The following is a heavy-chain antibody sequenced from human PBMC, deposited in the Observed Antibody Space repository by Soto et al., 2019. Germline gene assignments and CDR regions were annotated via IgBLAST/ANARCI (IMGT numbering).Heavy chain of an antibody. V-gene: IGHV5-51*01. J-gene: IGHJ4*02. CDR2: IYPGGSDT. CDR3: ARPAMGRFLEWLFPHYFDY. CDR1: GYSFTSYW. D-gene: IGHD3-3*01. Sequence: PGESLKISCKGSGYSFTSYWIGWVRQMPGKGLEWMGIIYPGGSDTRYSPSFQGQVTISADKSISTAYLQWSSLKASDTAMYYCARPAMGRFLEWLFPHYFDYWGQGTLVTVSS.